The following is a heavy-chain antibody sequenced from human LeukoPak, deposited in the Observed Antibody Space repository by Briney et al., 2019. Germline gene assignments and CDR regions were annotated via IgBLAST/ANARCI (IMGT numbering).Heavy chain of an antibody. CDR2: FDPEDGET. CDR1: GCTLTELS. J-gene: IGHJ4*02. D-gene: IGHD3-3*01. CDR3: ATVPHYDFWSGPTK. Sequence: ASVKVSCKVSGCTLTELSMHWVRQAPGKGLAWMGGFDPEDGETIYAQKFQGRVTMTEDTSIDTAYMELSSLRSEDTAVYYCATVPHYDFWSGPTKWGQGTLVTVSS. V-gene: IGHV1-24*01.